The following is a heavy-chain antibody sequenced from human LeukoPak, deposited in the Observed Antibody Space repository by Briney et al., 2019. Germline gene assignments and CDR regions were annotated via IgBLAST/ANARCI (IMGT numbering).Heavy chain of an antibody. CDR2: ISSSSSYI. CDR3: ARAFWSGYSPSEFDY. D-gene: IGHD3-3*01. V-gene: IGHV3-21*01. CDR1: GGSFSGYY. Sequence: PSETLSLTCAVYGGSFSGYYWSWIRQAPGKGLEWVSSISSSSSYIYYADSVKGRFTISRDNAKNSLYLQMNSLRAEDTAVYYCARAFWSGYSPSEFDYWGQGTLVTVSS. J-gene: IGHJ4*02.